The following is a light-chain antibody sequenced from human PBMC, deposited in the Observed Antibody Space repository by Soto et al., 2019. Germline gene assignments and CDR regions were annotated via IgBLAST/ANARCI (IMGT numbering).Light chain of an antibody. CDR1: QGLNTN. CDR3: QQYGSSPQT. CDR2: AVS. V-gene: IGKV1-9*01. Sequence: IQLTQSPSYLSASVGDRITITCRASQGLNTNLAWHQQKPGEAPKLLIYAVSSRATGIPDRFSGSGSGTDFTLTISRVELEDFAVYFCQQYGSSPQTFGQGTKVDIK. J-gene: IGKJ1*01.